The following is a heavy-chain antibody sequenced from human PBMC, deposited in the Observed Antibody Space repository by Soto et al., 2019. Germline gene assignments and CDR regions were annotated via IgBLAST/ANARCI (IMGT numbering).Heavy chain of an antibody. V-gene: IGHV1-69*08. D-gene: IGHD3-3*02. J-gene: IGHJ4*02. CDR2: IVPTLRIT. CDR1: GGTSTIYT. CDR3: ATDRYGAGRVGVHF. Sequence: QVQLVQSGAEVKKPGASLRVSCETSGGTSTIYTITWVRQAPGQGLQWMGRIVPTLRITNYAQEFQGRLTITANSSTSTDHIGLTSLTSEDTAVYYCATDRYGAGRVGVHFWGQGTLVTVSS.